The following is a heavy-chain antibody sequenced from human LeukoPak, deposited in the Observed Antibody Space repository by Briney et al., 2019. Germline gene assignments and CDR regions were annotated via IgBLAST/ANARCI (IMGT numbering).Heavy chain of an antibody. CDR3: ANGNRYYYYMDV. D-gene: IGHD1-1*01. CDR2: INHSGST. V-gene: IGHV4-34*01. CDR1: GGSFSGYY. Sequence: SETLSLTCAVYGGSFSGYYWSWIGQPPGKGLEWIGEINHSGSTNYNPSLKSRVTISVDTSKNQSSLKLSSVTAADTAVYYCANGNRYYYYMDVWGKGTTVTVSS. J-gene: IGHJ6*03.